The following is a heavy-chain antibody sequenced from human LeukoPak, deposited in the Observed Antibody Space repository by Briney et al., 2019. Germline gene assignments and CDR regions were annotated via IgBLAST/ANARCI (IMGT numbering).Heavy chain of an antibody. J-gene: IGHJ4*02. V-gene: IGHV4-59*01. D-gene: IGHD4-17*01. Sequence: SQTLSLTCTVSGGSISSYYWSWIRQPPGKGLEWIGYIYYSGSTNYNPSLKSRVTISVDTSKNQFSLKLSSVTAADTAVYYCARADYGDYVTNYWGQGTLVTVSS. CDR2: IYYSGST. CDR1: GGSISSYY. CDR3: ARADYGDYVTNY.